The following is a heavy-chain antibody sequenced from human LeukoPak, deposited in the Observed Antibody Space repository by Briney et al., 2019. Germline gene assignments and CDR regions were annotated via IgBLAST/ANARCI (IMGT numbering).Heavy chain of an antibody. J-gene: IGHJ4*01. V-gene: IGHV4-59*01. CDR1: GGSISSYY. D-gene: IGHD1-14*01. CDR2: IYYTGNT. Sequence: PSGTLSLTCTVSGGSISSYYWSWIRQPPGKGLEWIGYIYYTGNTHYNFSLKSRVTISVATSKNQFPLKLSSVTAADTATYYCAREGRDRNRFEYWGHGTLVTVSS. CDR3: AREGRDRNRFEY.